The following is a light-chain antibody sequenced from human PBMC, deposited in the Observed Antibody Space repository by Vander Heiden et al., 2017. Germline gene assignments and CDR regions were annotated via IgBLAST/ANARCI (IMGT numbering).Light chain of an antibody. V-gene: IGLV4-69*01. CDR1: SGHRSYA. Sequence: QLVLTQSPSASASLGASVKLTCTLRSGHRSYAIAWHQQQPEKGPRYLMKLNSDGSHSKGDGIPDRFSGSSSGAERYLTISSLQSEDEADYYCQTWGTGIHVFGTGTKVTVL. CDR2: LNSDGSH. J-gene: IGLJ1*01. CDR3: QTWGTGIHV.